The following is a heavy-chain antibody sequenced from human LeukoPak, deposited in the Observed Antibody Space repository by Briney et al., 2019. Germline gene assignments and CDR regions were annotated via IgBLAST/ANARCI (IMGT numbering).Heavy chain of an antibody. V-gene: IGHV4-4*07. CDR1: GYSISSGYY. CDR3: ARDHSSSSWMDSFEI. CDR2: IYTSGST. Sequence: PSETLSLTCTVSGYSISSGYYWSWIRQPAGKGLEWIGRIYTSGSTNYNPSLKSRVFLSVDTSKNQFSLKVTSVTAADTAVYYCARDHSSSSWMDSFEIWGPGTKVTVSS. D-gene: IGHD6-6*01. J-gene: IGHJ3*02.